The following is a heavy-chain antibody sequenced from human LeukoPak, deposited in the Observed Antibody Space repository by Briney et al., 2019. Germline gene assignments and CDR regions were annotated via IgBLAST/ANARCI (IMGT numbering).Heavy chain of an antibody. CDR1: GFTFSDYY. Sequence: GGSLRLSCAASGFTFSDYYLSWIRQAPGKGLEWVSYISSSGSTIYYADSVKGRFAISRDNSKNTLYLQMNSLRAEDTAVYYCARDRWPGDYEYYFDYWGQGTLVTVSS. CDR3: ARDRWPGDYEYYFDY. CDR2: ISSSGSTI. J-gene: IGHJ4*02. V-gene: IGHV3-11*01. D-gene: IGHD4-17*01.